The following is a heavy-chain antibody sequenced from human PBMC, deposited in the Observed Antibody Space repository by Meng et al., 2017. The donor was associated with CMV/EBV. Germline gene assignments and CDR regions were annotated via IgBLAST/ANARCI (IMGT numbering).Heavy chain of an antibody. CDR1: GFTFSSYD. CDR2: IGTAGDT. J-gene: IGHJ4*02. V-gene: IGHV3-13*01. CDR3: ARDFGPYCTNGVCYTRFDY. Sequence: GESLKISCAACGFTFSSYDMHWVRQATGKGLEWVSAIGTAGDTYYPGSVKGRFTISRDNAKNSLYLQMNSLRAEDTAVYYCARDFGPYCTNGVCYTRFDYWGQGTLVTVSS. D-gene: IGHD2-8*01.